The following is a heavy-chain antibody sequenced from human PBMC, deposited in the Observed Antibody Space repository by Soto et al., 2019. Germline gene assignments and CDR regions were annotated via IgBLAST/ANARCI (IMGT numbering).Heavy chain of an antibody. CDR3: ARDVITMVRGVLNIFDY. J-gene: IGHJ4*02. Sequence: PGGSLRLSCAASGFTFSSYAMHWVRQAPGKGLEWVAVISYDGSNKYYADSVKGRFTISRDNSKNTLYLQMNSLRAEDTAVYYCARDVITMVRGVLNIFDYWGQGTLVTVSS. D-gene: IGHD3-10*01. CDR1: GFTFSSYA. CDR2: ISYDGSNK. V-gene: IGHV3-30-3*01.